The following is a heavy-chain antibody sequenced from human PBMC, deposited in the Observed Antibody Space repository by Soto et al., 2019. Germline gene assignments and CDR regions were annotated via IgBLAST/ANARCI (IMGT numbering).Heavy chain of an antibody. D-gene: IGHD3-10*01. J-gene: IGHJ4*02. CDR3: AKESYNRRTDFDY. CDR2: IRSQTAGGAA. CDR1: GFGFRSVD. Sequence: GGSLRLSCVASGFGFRSVDVNWVRQAPGRGLEWVGRIRSQTAGGAADYAGPLKGRFTISRDNSKNTLYLQMNSLRAEDTALYYCAKESYNRRTDFDYWGQGTLVTVSS. V-gene: IGHV3-15*07.